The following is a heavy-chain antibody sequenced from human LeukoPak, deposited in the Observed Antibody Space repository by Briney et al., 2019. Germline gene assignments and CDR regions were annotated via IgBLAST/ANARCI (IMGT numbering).Heavy chain of an antibody. V-gene: IGHV4-39*07. CDR1: GGSVSSSSYY. CDR2: VFYSGTT. D-gene: IGHD3-22*01. J-gene: IGHJ6*03. CDR3: ARGGGVQWLLGPIYYYYYMDV. Sequence: SETLSLTCTVSGGSVSSSSYYWAWIRQPPGKGLEWIGSVFYSGTTYYNPSLQSRVTISVDTSKNQFSLKLSSVTAADTAVYYCARGGGVQWLLGPIYYYYYMDVWGKGTTVTVSS.